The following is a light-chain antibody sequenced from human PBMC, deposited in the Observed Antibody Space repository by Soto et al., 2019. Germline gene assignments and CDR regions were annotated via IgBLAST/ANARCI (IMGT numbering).Light chain of an antibody. CDR2: AAS. V-gene: IGKV3-11*01. J-gene: IGKJ4*01. Sequence: ELVLTQSPATLSLSPGERATLSCRASQSVSSYLAWYQQKPGQAPRLLIYAASHRAAGIPARFSGGGSGTDVTLTISSLEPEDFAVYYCQQRSNWPGLTFGGGTKVEIK. CDR3: QQRSNWPGLT. CDR1: QSVSSY.